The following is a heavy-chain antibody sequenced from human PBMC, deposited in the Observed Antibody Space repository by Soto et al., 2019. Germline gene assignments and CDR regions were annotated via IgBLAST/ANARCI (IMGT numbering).Heavy chain of an antibody. V-gene: IGHV3-48*03. CDR3: ARMNDYSNYYGMGV. Sequence: GSLIVSCASSGFTFNSYEMNLVLQAPGKGLEWVSYISSSDNTIYYADSVKGRFAISRDNAKNSLYLQMNSLRAEDTAVYYCARMNDYSNYYGMGVWGQGTTVTVSS. J-gene: IGHJ6*02. D-gene: IGHD4-4*01. CDR2: ISSSDNTI. CDR1: GFTFNSYE.